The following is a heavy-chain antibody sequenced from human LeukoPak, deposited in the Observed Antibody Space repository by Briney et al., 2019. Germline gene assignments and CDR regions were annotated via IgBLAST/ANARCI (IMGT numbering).Heavy chain of an antibody. CDR1: GFTVNSNY. CDR2: IYSDGST. Sequence: PGGSLRLSCAASGFTVNSNYMSWVRQAPGKGLEWVSIIYSDGSTYYADSVKGRFTISRDNSKNTLYLQMNSLRAEDTAVYYCARVTFNYFGSGYAFYICGQGTMVTVSS. J-gene: IGHJ3*02. CDR3: ARVTFNYFGSGYAFYI. D-gene: IGHD3-10*01. V-gene: IGHV3-66*01.